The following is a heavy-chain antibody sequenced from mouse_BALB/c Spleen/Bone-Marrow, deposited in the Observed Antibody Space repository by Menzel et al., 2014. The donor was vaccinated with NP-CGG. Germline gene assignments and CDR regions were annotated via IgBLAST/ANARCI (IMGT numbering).Heavy chain of an antibody. J-gene: IGHJ2*01. CDR1: GFTFSSFG. CDR2: ISSGSSTI. Sequence: EVKLVESGGGLVQPGESRKLSCAASGFTFSSFGMHWVRQAPEKGLEWVAYISSGSSTIYYADTVKGRFTISRDNPKNTLFLQMTSLRSEDTAMYYCARSSYGYDRQAYFFDYWGQGTTLTASS. CDR3: ARSSYGYDRQAYFFDY. V-gene: IGHV5-17*02. D-gene: IGHD2-2*01.